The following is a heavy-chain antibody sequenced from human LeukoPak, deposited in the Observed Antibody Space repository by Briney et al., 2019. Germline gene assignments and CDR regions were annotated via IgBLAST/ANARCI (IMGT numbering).Heavy chain of an antibody. V-gene: IGHV3-66*01. CDR2: LYSGGST. CDR3: ARGPWSGWSRVDY. D-gene: IGHD6-19*01. J-gene: IGHJ4*02. CDR1: GFTASSNY. Sequence: GGSLRLSCEASGFTASSNYMSWVLQAPGKGLEWVPVLYSGGSTYYGACVKGRLTISRDNSKNTLCLQMYSLRAEDTAVYYCARGPWSGWSRVDYLGQGTLVTVSS.